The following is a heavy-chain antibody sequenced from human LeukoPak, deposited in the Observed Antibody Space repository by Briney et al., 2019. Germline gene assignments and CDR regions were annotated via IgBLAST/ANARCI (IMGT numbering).Heavy chain of an antibody. CDR2: IYYSGST. D-gene: IGHD2-15*01. Sequence: SETLSLTCTVSGGSISSYYWSWIRQSPGKGLEWIGYIYYSGSTNYNPSLKSRVTISVHTSKNQFSLKLSSVTAADTAVYYCARAVFSYCSGGSCPYFDYWGQGTLVTVSS. V-gene: IGHV4-59*01. CDR3: ARAVFSYCSGGSCPYFDY. CDR1: GGSISSYY. J-gene: IGHJ4*02.